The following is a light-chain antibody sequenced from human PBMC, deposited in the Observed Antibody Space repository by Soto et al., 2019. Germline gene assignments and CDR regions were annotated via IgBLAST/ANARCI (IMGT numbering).Light chain of an antibody. V-gene: IGLV2-8*01. CDR3: TSYVGHDSLV. CDR2: EVT. J-gene: IGLJ3*02. CDR1: SSDVGAYKY. Sequence: QSALTQPPSASGSPGQSVTISCTGTSSDVGAYKYVSWYQQYPGKAPQLMIYEVTKRPAGVPDRFSGSKSGNTASLTVSGLQAEDEADYYCTSYVGHDSLVFGGGTKLTVL.